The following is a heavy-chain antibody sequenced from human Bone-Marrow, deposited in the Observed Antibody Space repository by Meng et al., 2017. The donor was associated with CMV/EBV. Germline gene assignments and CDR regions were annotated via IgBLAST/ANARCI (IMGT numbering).Heavy chain of an antibody. Sequence: GESLKISCAASGFTFRSYAMNWVRQAPGKGLEWLSSISSSSSSIYYADSVQGRFTISRDNSKNTLYLQMNSLRAEDTAVYYCARDIVIGGAYYYYYGMDVWGQGTTVTVSS. CDR1: GFTFRSYA. CDR2: ISSSSSSI. D-gene: IGHD2-15*01. V-gene: IGHV3-21*01. CDR3: ARDIVIGGAYYYYYGMDV. J-gene: IGHJ6*02.